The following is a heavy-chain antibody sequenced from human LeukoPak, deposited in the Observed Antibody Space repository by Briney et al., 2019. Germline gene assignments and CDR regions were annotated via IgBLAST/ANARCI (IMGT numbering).Heavy chain of an antibody. CDR1: GGTFSSYA. D-gene: IGHD6-13*01. CDR2: IIPILGIA. Sequence: GASVKVSCKASGGTFSSYAISWVRQAPGQGLEWMGRIIPILGIANYAQKFQGRVTITADKSTSTAYMELRSLRSDDTAVYYCARRNAAGTGPRYFDYWGQGTLVTVSS. J-gene: IGHJ4*02. CDR3: ARRNAAGTGPRYFDY. V-gene: IGHV1-69*04.